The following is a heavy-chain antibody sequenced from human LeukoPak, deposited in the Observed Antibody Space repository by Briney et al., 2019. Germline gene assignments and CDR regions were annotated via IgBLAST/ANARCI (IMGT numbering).Heavy chain of an antibody. Sequence: TSETLSLTCTVSGGSISSYYWSWIRQPPGKGLEWIGYIYYSGSTNYNPSLKSRVTISVDTSKNQFSLKLSSVTAADTAVYYCAREGRVFRIGAFDIWGQGTMVTVSS. D-gene: IGHD3-3*01. CDR1: GGSISSYY. V-gene: IGHV4-59*01. CDR3: AREGRVFRIGAFDI. CDR2: IYYSGST. J-gene: IGHJ3*02.